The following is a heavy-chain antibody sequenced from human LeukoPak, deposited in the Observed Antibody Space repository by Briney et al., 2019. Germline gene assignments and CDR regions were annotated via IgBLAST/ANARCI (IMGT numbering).Heavy chain of an antibody. V-gene: IGHV4-38-2*02. Sequence: SETLSLTCTVSGFSISHGYYWGWVRQSPGKGLEWIGEINHSGSTNYNPSLKSRVTISVDTSKNQFSLKLSSVTAADTAVYYCARRYDFWSGYPPPLDYWGQGTLVTVSS. J-gene: IGHJ4*02. CDR3: ARRYDFWSGYPPPLDY. CDR2: INHSGST. CDR1: GFSISHGYY. D-gene: IGHD3-3*01.